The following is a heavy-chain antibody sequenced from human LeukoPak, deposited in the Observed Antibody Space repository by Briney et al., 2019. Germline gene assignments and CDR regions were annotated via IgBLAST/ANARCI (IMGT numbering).Heavy chain of an antibody. D-gene: IGHD6-19*01. Sequence: ASVKLSCQASGYTFTSYYISWVRQPPAQGLEWMGWISAYNGNTNYAQKLQGRVTMTTDTSTSTAYMELRSLRSDDTAVYYCARDAVAGTFDYWGQGTLVTVSS. J-gene: IGHJ4*02. CDR3: ARDAVAGTFDY. V-gene: IGHV1-18*01. CDR1: GYTFTSYY. CDR2: ISAYNGNT.